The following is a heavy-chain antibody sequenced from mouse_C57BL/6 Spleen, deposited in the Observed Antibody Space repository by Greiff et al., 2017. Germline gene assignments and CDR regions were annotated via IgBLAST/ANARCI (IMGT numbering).Heavy chain of an antibody. CDR2: IYPRSGNT. Sequence: QVQLKQSGAELARPGASVKLSCKASGYTFTSYGISWVKQRTGQGLEWIGEIYPRSGNTYYNEKFKGKATLTADKSSSTAYMELRSLTSEDSAVYFCAREITTVVEGYYYAMDYWGQGTSVTVSS. J-gene: IGHJ4*01. V-gene: IGHV1-81*01. CDR3: AREITTVVEGYYYAMDY. CDR1: GYTFTSYG. D-gene: IGHD1-1*01.